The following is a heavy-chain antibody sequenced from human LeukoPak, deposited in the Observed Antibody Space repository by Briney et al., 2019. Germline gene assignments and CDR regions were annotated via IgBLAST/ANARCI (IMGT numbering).Heavy chain of an antibody. V-gene: IGHV3-11*04. CDR2: ISSSGSSV. D-gene: IGHD2-2*01. CDR3: ARAYHDAFDI. Sequence: GGSLRLSCAASGITFSDYYMGWIRQAPGKGLEWVSYISSSGSSVYYAESLKGRFTISRDNTKNSLYLQMNGPRAEDTAEYYCARAYHDAFDIWGQGTMVTVSS. J-gene: IGHJ3*02. CDR1: GITFSDYY.